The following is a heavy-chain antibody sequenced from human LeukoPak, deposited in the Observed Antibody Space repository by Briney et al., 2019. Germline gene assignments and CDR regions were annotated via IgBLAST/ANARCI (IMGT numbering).Heavy chain of an antibody. CDR2: INPSGGST. CDR1: GYTFTSYY. J-gene: IGHJ6*04. D-gene: IGHD3-3*01. CDR3: ARGYYDFWSGPLRLMDV. V-gene: IGHV1-46*01. Sequence: ASVKVSCKASGYTFTSYYMHWVRQAPGQGLEWMGIINPSGGSTSYAQKFQGRVTMTRDTSKNQFSLKLSSVTAADTAVYYCARGYYDFWSGPLRLMDVWGKGTTVTVSS.